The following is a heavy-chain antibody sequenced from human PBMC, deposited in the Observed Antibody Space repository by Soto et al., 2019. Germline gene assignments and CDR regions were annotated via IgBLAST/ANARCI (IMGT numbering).Heavy chain of an antibody. J-gene: IGHJ4*02. D-gene: IGHD4-17*01. CDR1: GFTFSSYA. Sequence: PGGSLRLSCAASGFTFSSYAMSWVRQAPGKGLEWVSAISGSGGSTYYADSVKGRFTISRDNSKNTLYLQMNSLRAEDTAVYYCAKDKGPTVPSLFYFDYWGQGTLVTVSS. CDR2: ISGSGGST. CDR3: AKDKGPTVPSLFYFDY. V-gene: IGHV3-23*01.